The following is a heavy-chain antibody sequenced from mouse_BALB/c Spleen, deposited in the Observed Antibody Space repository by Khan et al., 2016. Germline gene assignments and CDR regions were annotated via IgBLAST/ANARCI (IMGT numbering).Heavy chain of an antibody. CDR1: GFTFTDYY. CDR3: ARDVNYDGGSYWYFDV. J-gene: IGHJ1*01. CDR2: MSNKANGYTT. D-gene: IGHD1-1*01. V-gene: IGHV7-3*02. Sequence: EVELVESGGGLVQPGGSLRLSCATSGFTFTDYYMSCVRQPPGKALDWLGFMSNKANGYTTDYSASVKVRFTISGANSQSILYLQVNTLRAEDSATYYCARDVNYDGGSYWYFDVWGAGTTVTVSS.